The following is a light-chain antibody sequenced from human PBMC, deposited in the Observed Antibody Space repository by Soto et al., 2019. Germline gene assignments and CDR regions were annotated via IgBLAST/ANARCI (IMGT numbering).Light chain of an antibody. CDR1: SSDVGGYNS. V-gene: IGLV2-14*03. Sequence: QSALTQPASVSGSPGQSITVSCTGTSSDVGGYNSVSWYQQHPGKPPKLIIYEVSNRPSGVSDRFSGSKSGNTASLTISGLQAEDEADYYCSSYTSNSSYVFATGTKVTVL. J-gene: IGLJ1*01. CDR3: SSYTSNSSYV. CDR2: EVS.